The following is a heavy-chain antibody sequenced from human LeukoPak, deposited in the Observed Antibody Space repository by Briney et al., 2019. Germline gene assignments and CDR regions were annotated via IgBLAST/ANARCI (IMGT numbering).Heavy chain of an antibody. J-gene: IGHJ4*02. V-gene: IGHV3-33*01. CDR2: IWYDGSDK. Sequence: GGSLRLSCAASGFTFSNYGMHWVRQAPGKGLEWVAVIWYDGSDKYHADSVKGRFTISRDNSKNTLYLQMNSLRAEDTAVYYCAREPNDDPVSDYWGQGTLVTVSS. D-gene: IGHD1-1*01. CDR1: GFTFSNYG. CDR3: AREPNDDPVSDY.